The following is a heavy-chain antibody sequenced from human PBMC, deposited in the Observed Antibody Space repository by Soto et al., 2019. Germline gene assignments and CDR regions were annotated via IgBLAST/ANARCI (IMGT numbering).Heavy chain of an antibody. V-gene: IGHV3-21*01. Sequence: PGGSLRLSCAASGFTFRSFTMNWVRQAPGKGLEWVSTISSNSAYIYYTDELRGRFTISRDNAKNSLHLQMNSLRAEDTAVYYCKRAASRVSSALGWFDHWGQGTLLTVSS. J-gene: IGHJ5*02. CDR1: GFTFRSFT. CDR2: ISSNSAYI. CDR3: KRAASRVSSALGWFDH. D-gene: IGHD6-13*01.